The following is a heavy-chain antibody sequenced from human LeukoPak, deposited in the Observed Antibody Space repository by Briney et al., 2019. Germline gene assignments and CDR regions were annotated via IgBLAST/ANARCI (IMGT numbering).Heavy chain of an antibody. V-gene: IGHV5-51*01. CDR1: GHRFTNLW. D-gene: IGHD1-26*01. Sequence: GESLKISCEAVGHRFTNLWIGWVRQRPGEGLEWMGIINLGDSETHYTPSFQDQVTFSLDKSTNTAYLQWRTLKASDTAMYYCARRPYSGSPNWFDPWGRGTLVTVCS. J-gene: IGHJ5*01. CDR3: ARRPYSGSPNWFDP. CDR2: INLGDSET.